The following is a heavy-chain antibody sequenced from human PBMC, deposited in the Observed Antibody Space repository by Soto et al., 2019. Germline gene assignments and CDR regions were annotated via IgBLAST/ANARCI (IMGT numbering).Heavy chain of an antibody. Sequence: QVQLVQSGAEVKKPGSSVKVSCKASGGTFSNDIITWVRQAPGQGLEWMGRIIPLLDITNYAQKFQGRVTTTADQSTSTAYMELNSLRSEDTAVYYCVRDSPIGSTYSGYDGIDYWGQGTLVTVSS. CDR2: IIPLLDIT. J-gene: IGHJ4*02. D-gene: IGHD5-12*01. CDR1: GGTFSNDI. V-gene: IGHV1-69*08. CDR3: VRDSPIGSTYSGYDGIDY.